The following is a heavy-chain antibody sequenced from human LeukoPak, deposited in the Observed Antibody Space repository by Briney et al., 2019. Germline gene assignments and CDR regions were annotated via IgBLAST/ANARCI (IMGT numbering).Heavy chain of an antibody. J-gene: IGHJ4*02. Sequence: APVKVSCKASGGTFSSYAISWVRQAPGQGLEWMGRIIPILGIANYAQKFQGRVTITADKSTSTAYMELSSLRSEDTAVYYCARGFSGDTAMVTPYFYWGQGTLVTVSS. CDR1: GGTFSSYA. V-gene: IGHV1-69*04. CDR2: IIPILGIA. D-gene: IGHD5-18*01. CDR3: ARGFSGDTAMVTPYFY.